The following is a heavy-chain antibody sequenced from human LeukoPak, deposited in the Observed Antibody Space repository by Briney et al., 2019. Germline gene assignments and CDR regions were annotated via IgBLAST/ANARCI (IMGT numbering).Heavy chain of an antibody. CDR1: GGSSSGYY. V-gene: IGHV4-34*01. J-gene: IGHJ6*03. CDR2: INHSGST. D-gene: IGHD3-22*01. Sequence: SETLSLTCAVYGGSSSGYYWSWIRQPPGKGLEWIGEINHSGSTNYNPSLKSRVTISVDTSKNQFSLKLSSVTAADTAVYYCARARYYYDSSGSRGRYYYYYYMDVWGKGTTVTVSS. CDR3: ARARYYYDSSGSRGRYYYYYYMDV.